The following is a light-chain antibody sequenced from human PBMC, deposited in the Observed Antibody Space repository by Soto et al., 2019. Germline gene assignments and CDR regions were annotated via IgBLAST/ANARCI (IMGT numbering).Light chain of an antibody. CDR3: QQYNNWPSVT. CDR1: QSVSSN. V-gene: IGKV3-15*01. CDR2: GAS. Sequence: EIVMTQSPATLSVSPGERATLSCRASQSVSSNLAWYQQKPGQAPRLLIYGASTRATGIPARFSGSGSGTEFTLTISSLQSEDIAVYYCQQYNNWPSVTFGQGTKVEIK. J-gene: IGKJ1*01.